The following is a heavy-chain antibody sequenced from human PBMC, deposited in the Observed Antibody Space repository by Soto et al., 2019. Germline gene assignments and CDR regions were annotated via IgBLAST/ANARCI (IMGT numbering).Heavy chain of an antibody. CDR3: ATDGAAGAVMGV. D-gene: IGHD6-13*01. CDR2: IGSGGEYL. CDR1: GFPFSAFG. J-gene: IGHJ6*02. Sequence: EVQLVESGGGLVRRGGSLRLSCEASGFPFSAFGLTWARQAPGKGLEWVSPIGSGGEYLDYADSVKGRLTISRDNAKNSLFLQLDSLRVEDTAVYYCATDGAAGAVMGVWGQGTTVTVSS. V-gene: IGHV3-21*01.